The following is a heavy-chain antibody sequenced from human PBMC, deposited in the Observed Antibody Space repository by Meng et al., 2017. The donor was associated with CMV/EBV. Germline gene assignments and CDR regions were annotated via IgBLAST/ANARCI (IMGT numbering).Heavy chain of an antibody. Sequence: GESLKISCAASCFIFSRYAMSWVRQAPGKGLEWVSAISGSGGSTYYADPVKGRFTISRDKSKNTLYLQMNSLRAEDTAVYYCATETIIGVASYGMDVWGQGTTVTVSS. V-gene: IGHV3-23*01. CDR2: ISGSGGST. D-gene: IGHD3-3*01. CDR3: ATETIIGVASYGMDV. CDR1: CFIFSRYA. J-gene: IGHJ6*02.